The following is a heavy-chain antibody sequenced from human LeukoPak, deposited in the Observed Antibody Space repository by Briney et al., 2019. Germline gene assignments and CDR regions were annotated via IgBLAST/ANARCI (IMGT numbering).Heavy chain of an antibody. CDR3: ARGKEVITMLRGLKPGYYFDY. D-gene: IGHD3-10*01. Sequence: SGTLSLTCAVSGGSISSSNWWSWVRQPPGKGLEWIGEIYHSGSTNYNPSLKSRVTISVDTSKNQFSLKLNSVTAADTAVYYCARGKEVITMLRGLKPGYYFDYWGQGTLVTVSS. V-gene: IGHV4-4*02. J-gene: IGHJ4*02. CDR2: IYHSGST. CDR1: GGSISSSNW.